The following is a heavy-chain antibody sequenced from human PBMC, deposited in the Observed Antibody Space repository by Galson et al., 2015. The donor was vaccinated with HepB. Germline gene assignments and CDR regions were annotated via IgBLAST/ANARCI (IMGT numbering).Heavy chain of an antibody. CDR2: ISRDSTYI. Sequence: SLRLSCAASGFTFSSYSMNWVRQAPGKGLEWVSSISRDSTYIHYTGSVKGRFTISRDSAQNSVYLQMNSLRADDTAVYYCTRGYSTATGSDGYYYYGMDVWGQGTTVSVSS. CDR3: TRGYSTATGSDGYYYYGMDV. V-gene: IGHV3-21*01. D-gene: IGHD2-2*01. CDR1: GFTFSSYS. J-gene: IGHJ6*02.